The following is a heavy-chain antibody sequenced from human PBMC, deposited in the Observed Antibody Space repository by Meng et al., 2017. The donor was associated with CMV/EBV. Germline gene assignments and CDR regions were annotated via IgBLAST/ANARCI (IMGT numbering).Heavy chain of an antibody. CDR2: INHTGNS. CDR3: ARGLPTFWSGYYRGWYFDY. Sequence: SETLSLTCAVSGGSFSGFYWSWIRQPPGKGLEWIGEINHTGNSNYNPSLTSRLTISVDTSKNQLSLKLTSVTAADTAAYYCARGLPTFWSGYYRGWYFDYWGQGTLVTVSS. J-gene: IGHJ4*02. V-gene: IGHV4-34*01. CDR1: GGSFSGFY. D-gene: IGHD3-3*01.